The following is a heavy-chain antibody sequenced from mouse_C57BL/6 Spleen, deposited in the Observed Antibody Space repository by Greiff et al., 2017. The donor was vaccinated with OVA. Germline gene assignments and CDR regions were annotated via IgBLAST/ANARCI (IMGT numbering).Heavy chain of an antibody. Sequence: EVKLVDSGGGLVKPGGSLKLSCAASGFTFSDYGMHWVRQAPEKGLEWVAYISSGSSTIYYADTVKGRFTISRDNAKNTLFLQMTSLRSEDTAMYYCARGYPYYFDYWGQGTTLTVSS. CDR1: GFTFSDYG. D-gene: IGHD2-2*01. CDR2: ISSGSSTI. V-gene: IGHV5-17*01. J-gene: IGHJ2*01. CDR3: ARGYPYYFDY.